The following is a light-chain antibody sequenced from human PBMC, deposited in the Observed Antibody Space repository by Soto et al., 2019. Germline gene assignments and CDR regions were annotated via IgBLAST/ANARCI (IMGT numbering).Light chain of an antibody. J-gene: IGKJ2*01. V-gene: IGKV1-5*03. Sequence: DIQLTQSPSTLSASIGDRVTITCRASQSISTWLAWYQQKPGTAPKLLIYKASTLEGGVPSRFSGSRSGTEFTLTVSSLQPDDFETYYCQQYNDSFPYTFGQGTKLEIK. CDR2: KAS. CDR1: QSISTW. CDR3: QQYNDSFPYT.